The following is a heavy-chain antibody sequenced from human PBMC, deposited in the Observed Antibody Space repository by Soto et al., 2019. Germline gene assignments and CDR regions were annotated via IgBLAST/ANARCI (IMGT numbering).Heavy chain of an antibody. CDR1: GASFGTYY. J-gene: IGHJ4*02. D-gene: IGHD1-26*01. CDR2: IFYSGHL. CDR3: AREGGGYRFDY. V-gene: IGHV4-59*01. Sequence: QVQLQESGPGLVKPSETLSLTCAVSGASFGTYYWSWIRQPPGKGLEWIGYIFYSGHLKYNPSLKGRLPISVDPSTNQISLSLTSVTAAATAVYYCAREGGGYRFDYWGQGTLVTVSA.